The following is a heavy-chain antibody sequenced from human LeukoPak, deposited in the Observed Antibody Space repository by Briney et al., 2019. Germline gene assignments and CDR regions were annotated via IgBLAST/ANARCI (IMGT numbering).Heavy chain of an antibody. J-gene: IGHJ5*02. V-gene: IGHV4-31*03. CDR1: GGSISSGGYF. D-gene: IGHD2-2*01. Sequence: PSQTLSLTCTVSGGSISSGGYFWTWIRQHPGKGLEWIGHIYYTGSTYYNPSLKSRVTISVDTSKNQFSLKLNSVTAADTAVYYCARGPPNTDTYCDTTSCQNWGDPWGQGTLVTVSS. CDR2: IYYTGST. CDR3: ARGPPNTDTYCDTTSCQNWGDP.